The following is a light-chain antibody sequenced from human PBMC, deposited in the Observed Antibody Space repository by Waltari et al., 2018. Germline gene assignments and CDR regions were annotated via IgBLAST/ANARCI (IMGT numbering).Light chain of an antibody. J-gene: IGKJ2*01. CDR3: MQGTHWPYT. CDR2: RVS. V-gene: IGKV2-30*02. CDR1: QSLVHRDGNTH. Sequence: VVMTQSPLSLPVILGQPASISCKSSQSLVHRDGNTHLTWFQQRPGQSPRRLIYRVSTRDSGVPDRLSGSGSGSDFTLKISRVEAEDVAVYYCMQGTHWPYTFGQGTKLDIK.